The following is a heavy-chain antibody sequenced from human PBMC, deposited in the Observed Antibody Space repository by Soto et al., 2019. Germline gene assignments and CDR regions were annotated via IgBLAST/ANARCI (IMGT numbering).Heavy chain of an antibody. D-gene: IGHD4-17*01. J-gene: IGHJ6*02. Sequence: GGSLRLSCAASGFTFSSYGMHWVRQAPGKGLEWVAVISYDGSNKYYADSVKGRFTISRDNSKNTLYLQMNSLRAEDTAVYYCAKEVTTQVPYYYYYGMDVWGQGTTVTVSS. V-gene: IGHV3-30*18. CDR1: GFTFSSYG. CDR3: AKEVTTQVPYYYYYGMDV. CDR2: ISYDGSNK.